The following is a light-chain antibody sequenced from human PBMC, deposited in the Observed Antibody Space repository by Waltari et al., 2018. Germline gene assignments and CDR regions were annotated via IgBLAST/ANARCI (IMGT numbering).Light chain of an antibody. CDR3: SSYTSISTLV. CDR1: SSDVGGYNY. J-gene: IGLJ3*02. CDR2: DVS. V-gene: IGLV2-14*01. Sequence: QSALTQPASVSGSPGQSITISCTGTSSDVGGYNYVSWFQQHQGRAPKRLIYDVSKRPSGVSNRFSGSKSGNAASLTISGLQAEDEADYYCSSYTSISTLVFGVGTKVTVL.